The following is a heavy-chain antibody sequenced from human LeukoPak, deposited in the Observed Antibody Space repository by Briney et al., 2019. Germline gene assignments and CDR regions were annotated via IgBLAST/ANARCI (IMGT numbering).Heavy chain of an antibody. CDR2: ISGSGGSST. CDR1: GFTFISYA. D-gene: IGHD2-15*01. V-gene: IGHV3-23*01. CDR3: AKATCSGASCYRFDY. J-gene: IGHJ4*02. Sequence: PGGSLRLSCAASGFTFISYAMSWVRQAPGKGLEWVSSISGSGGSSTYYADSVKGRFTISRDNSKNTLYLQMNSLRAEDTAVYYCAKATCSGASCYRFDYWGQGTLVTAPS.